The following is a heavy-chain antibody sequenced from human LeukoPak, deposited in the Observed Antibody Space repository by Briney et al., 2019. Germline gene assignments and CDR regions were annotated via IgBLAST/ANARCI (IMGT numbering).Heavy chain of an antibody. D-gene: IGHD2/OR15-2a*01. CDR3: ARHGRDSEYSQLDY. Sequence: GGSLRLTCAASGFDFSRSWMTWVRQAPGKGLEGVANIKRDGSEKFYVASVRGRFTISRDNARNSLHLQMDSLRFEDTAVYYFARHGRDSEYSQLDYWGQGTLVTVSS. V-gene: IGHV3-7*04. J-gene: IGHJ4*02. CDR2: IKRDGSEK. CDR1: GFDFSRSW.